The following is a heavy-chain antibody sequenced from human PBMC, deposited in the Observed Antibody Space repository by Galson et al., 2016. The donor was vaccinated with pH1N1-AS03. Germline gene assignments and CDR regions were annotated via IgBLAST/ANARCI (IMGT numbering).Heavy chain of an antibody. CDR2: ISFDGNNR. J-gene: IGHJ4*02. Sequence: PGKGLEWVAVISFDGNNRYYMDSVKGRFSISRDDSKNTLYLQMNSLRAEDTAVYYCAKAAEFASTTYDFEYWGQGTLVTVTS. CDR3: AKAAEFASTTYDFEY. D-gene: IGHD5/OR15-5a*01. V-gene: IGHV3-30*18.